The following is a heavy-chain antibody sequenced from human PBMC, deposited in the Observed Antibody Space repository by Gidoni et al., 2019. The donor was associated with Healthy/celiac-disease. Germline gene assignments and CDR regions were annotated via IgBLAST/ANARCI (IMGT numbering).Heavy chain of an antibody. V-gene: IGHV3-53*01. CDR1: GFTVSSNY. CDR2: IYSGGST. CDR3: ARDREGSTMTY. Sequence: EVQLVESGGGLIQHGGSLRLSCAASGFTVSSNYMSWVRQAPGKGLEWVSVIYSGGSTYYADSVKGRFTISRDNSKNTLYLQMNSLRAEDTAVYYCARDREGSTMTYWGQGTLVTVSS. J-gene: IGHJ4*02. D-gene: IGHD3-22*01.